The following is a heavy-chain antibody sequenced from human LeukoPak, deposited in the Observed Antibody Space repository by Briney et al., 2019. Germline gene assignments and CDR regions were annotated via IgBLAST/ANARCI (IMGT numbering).Heavy chain of an antibody. CDR1: GYTFTSYD. Sequence: ASVKVSCKASGYTFTSYDINWVRQATGQGLVWMGWMNPNSGNTGYAQKFQGRVTITRNTSISTAYMELSSLRSEDTAVYYCARATTFWSGYYNWFDPWGQGTLVTVSS. D-gene: IGHD3-3*01. CDR3: ARATTFWSGYYNWFDP. J-gene: IGHJ5*02. CDR2: MNPNSGNT. V-gene: IGHV1-8*03.